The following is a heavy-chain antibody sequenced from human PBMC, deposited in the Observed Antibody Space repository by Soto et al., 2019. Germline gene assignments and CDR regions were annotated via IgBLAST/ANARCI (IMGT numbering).Heavy chain of an antibody. V-gene: IGHV4-39*01. CDR1: GGSISSSSCY. J-gene: IGHJ5*02. Sequence: SVTMSVTCTAAGGSISSSSCYWGWIRKPPGKGLEWIGSIYYSGSTYYNPSLKSRVTISVDTSKNQFSLKLSSVTAADTAVYYCARPRPRYCSGGSCYHNWFDPWGQGTLVTVSS. D-gene: IGHD2-15*01. CDR3: ARPRPRYCSGGSCYHNWFDP. CDR2: IYYSGST.